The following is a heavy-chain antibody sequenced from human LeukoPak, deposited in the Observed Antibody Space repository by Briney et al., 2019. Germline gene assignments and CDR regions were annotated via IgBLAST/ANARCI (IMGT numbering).Heavy chain of an antibody. J-gene: IGHJ6*02. V-gene: IGHV3-15*01. Sequence: GGSLRLSCAASGFTFSNAWMSWVRQAPGKGLEWVGRIKSKTDGGTTDYAAPVKGRFTISRDDSKNTLYLQMNSLKTEDTAVYYCTTATWYSSGWYVAYYYGMDVWGQGTTVTVSS. CDR2: IKSKTDGGTT. CDR3: TTATWYSSGWYVAYYYGMDV. CDR1: GFTFSNAW. D-gene: IGHD6-19*01.